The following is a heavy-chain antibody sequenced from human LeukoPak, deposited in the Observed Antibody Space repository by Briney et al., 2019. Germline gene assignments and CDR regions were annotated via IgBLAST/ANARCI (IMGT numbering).Heavy chain of an antibody. Sequence: PSETLSLTCAVYGGYFSGYYWSWIRQPPGKGLEWIGEINHSGSTNYNPSLKSRVTISVDTSKNQFSLKLSSVTAADTAVYYCARGAGRRIGVAAAGTHSPRGRRTFDPWGQGTLVTVSS. CDR1: GGYFSGYY. D-gene: IGHD6-13*01. V-gene: IGHV4-34*01. CDR3: ARGAGRRIGVAAAGTHSPRGRRTFDP. CDR2: INHSGST. J-gene: IGHJ5*02.